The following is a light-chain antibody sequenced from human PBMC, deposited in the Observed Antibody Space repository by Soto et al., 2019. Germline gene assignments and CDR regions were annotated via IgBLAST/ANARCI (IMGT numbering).Light chain of an antibody. CDR2: EVS. J-gene: IGLJ2*01. V-gene: IGLV2-8*01. Sequence: QSALTQPPSPSGSPGQSVTISCTGTSSDVGGYNYVSWYQQHPGKAPKLMIYEVSKRPSGVPDRFSGSKSGNTASLTVSGLQAEDEADYYCSSYAGSNNFEVFGGGTKVTVL. CDR3: SSYAGSNNFEV. CDR1: SSDVGGYNY.